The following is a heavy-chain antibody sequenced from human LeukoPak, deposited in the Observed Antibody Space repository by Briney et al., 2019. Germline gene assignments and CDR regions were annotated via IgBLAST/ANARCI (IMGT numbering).Heavy chain of an antibody. J-gene: IGHJ4*02. CDR1: GFTFSSYA. CDR2: ISGSGGST. Sequence: GGSLRLSCAASGFTFSSYAMSWVRQAPGKGLEWVSAISGSGGSTYYADSVKGRFTISRDNSKNTLYLQMNSLRAEDTAVYYCAKGAPSYYDFWSGYSDLRNYFDYWGQGTLVTVSS. D-gene: IGHD3-3*01. V-gene: IGHV3-23*01. CDR3: AKGAPSYYDFWSGYSDLRNYFDY.